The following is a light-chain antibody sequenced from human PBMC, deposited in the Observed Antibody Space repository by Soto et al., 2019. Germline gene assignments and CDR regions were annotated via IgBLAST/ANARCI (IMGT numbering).Light chain of an antibody. Sequence: EIVMTQSPATLSVSPGERATLSCRASQSVSSTLAWYQQKSGRAPRLLIYGASTRATGIPARFSGSGSGTEFTLTISSLQSEDFAVYYCQQYSKWPQTFGQGTKVDIK. V-gene: IGKV3-15*01. CDR1: QSVSST. CDR3: QQYSKWPQT. J-gene: IGKJ1*01. CDR2: GAS.